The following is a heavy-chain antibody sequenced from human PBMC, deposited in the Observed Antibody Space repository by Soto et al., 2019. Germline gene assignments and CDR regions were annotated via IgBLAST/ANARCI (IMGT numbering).Heavy chain of an antibody. Sequence: ASVKVSCKASGYTFSDYAIHWVRQAPGQRPEWMGWINAGNGNTKYSQKFQGRVTITRDTSASTAYMELSSLRSEDMAVYYCARGTPVWFDPWGQGTLVTVSS. CDR2: INAGNGNT. CDR1: GYTFSDYA. D-gene: IGHD3-10*01. J-gene: IGHJ5*02. CDR3: ARGTPVWFDP. V-gene: IGHV1-3*01.